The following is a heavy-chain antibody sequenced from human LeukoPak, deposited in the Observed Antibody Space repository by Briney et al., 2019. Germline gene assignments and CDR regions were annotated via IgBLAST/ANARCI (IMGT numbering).Heavy chain of an antibody. D-gene: IGHD4-17*01. V-gene: IGHV4-39*07. CDR3: ARQERGINNYGDYEGSDFDY. J-gene: IGHJ4*02. CDR1: GGSISSSSYY. CDR2: IYYSGST. Sequence: SETLSLTCTVSGGSISSSSYYWGWIRQPPGKGLEWIGSIYYSGSTYYNPSLKSRVTISVDTSKNQFSLKLSSVTAADTAVYYCARQERGINNYGDYEGSDFDYWGQGTLVTVSS.